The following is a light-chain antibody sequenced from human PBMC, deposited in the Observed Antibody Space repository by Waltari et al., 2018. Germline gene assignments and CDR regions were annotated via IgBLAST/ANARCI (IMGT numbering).Light chain of an antibody. J-gene: IGLJ3*02. CDR3: GTWDSSLNSGV. CDR1: TSNFGKHS. CDR2: DNN. Sequence: QSVLTQPPSVSAAPGERVTISCPGGTSNFGKHSVSWYQPLPGAAPRLLIYDNNQRAFRIPDRFSAFKSGTSATLGIAGLQTGDEADYYCGTWDSSLNSGVFGGGTKLTVL. V-gene: IGLV1-51*01.